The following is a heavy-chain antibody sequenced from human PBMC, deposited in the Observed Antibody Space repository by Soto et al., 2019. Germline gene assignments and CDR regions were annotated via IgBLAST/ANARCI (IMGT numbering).Heavy chain of an antibody. D-gene: IGHD7-27*01. CDR3: ERDRGPNPLDY. Sequence: PGGSLRLSCAVSGLTFSTTWMTWVRQAPGKGLEWLASINQDGSATYYVDSVKGRFTISRDNDKNSLYLQLNSLRAEDSATYYCERDRGPNPLDYRGQGTLVTVSS. J-gene: IGHJ4*02. CDR2: INQDGSAT. V-gene: IGHV3-7*03. CDR1: GLTFSTTW.